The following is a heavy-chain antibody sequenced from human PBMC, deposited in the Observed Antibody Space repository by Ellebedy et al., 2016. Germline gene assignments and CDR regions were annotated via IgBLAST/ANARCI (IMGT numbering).Heavy chain of an antibody. Sequence: GESLKISCAASGFTFSSYAMSWVRQAPGKGLEWVSAISGSGGSTYYADSVKGRFTISRDNGKNSLYLQMNSLRAEDTAVYYCARGSYNAFDIWGQGTMVTVSS. V-gene: IGHV3-23*01. D-gene: IGHD1-26*01. CDR2: ISGSGGST. J-gene: IGHJ3*02. CDR1: GFTFSSYA. CDR3: ARGSYNAFDI.